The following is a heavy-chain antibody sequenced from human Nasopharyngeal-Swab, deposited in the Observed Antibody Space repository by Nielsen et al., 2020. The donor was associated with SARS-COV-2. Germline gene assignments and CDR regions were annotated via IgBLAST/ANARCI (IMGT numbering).Heavy chain of an antibody. CDR3: ARRAVGGYHPNYYYGMDV. D-gene: IGHD5-18*01. CDR2: IYYSGST. V-gene: IGHV4-59*08. Sequence: PGKGLEWIGYIYYSGSTNYNPSHKSRVTISVDTSKNQFSLKLSSVTAADTAVYYCARRAVGGYHPNYYYGMDVWGQGTTVTVSS. J-gene: IGHJ6*02.